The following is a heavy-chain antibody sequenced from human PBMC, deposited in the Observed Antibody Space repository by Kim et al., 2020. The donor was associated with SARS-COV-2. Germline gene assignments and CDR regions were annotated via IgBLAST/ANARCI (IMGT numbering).Heavy chain of an antibody. CDR3: ARALGYYDSSGYSFDY. Sequence: SLKSRVTISVDTSKNQFSLKLSSVTAADTAVYYCARALGYYDSSGYSFDYWGQGTLVTVSS. D-gene: IGHD3-22*01. V-gene: IGHV4-34*01. J-gene: IGHJ4*02.